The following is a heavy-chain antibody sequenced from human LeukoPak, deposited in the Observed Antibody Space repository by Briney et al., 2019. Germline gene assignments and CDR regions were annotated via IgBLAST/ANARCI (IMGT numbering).Heavy chain of an antibody. CDR3: AKGYPLYFDY. CDR2: ISVSGGST. V-gene: IGHV3-23*01. D-gene: IGHD3-16*02. CDR1: GFTFSTSA. J-gene: IGHJ4*02. Sequence: PGGSLRLSCAASGFTFSTSAMSWVRQAPGKGLQWVSAISVSGGSTYYADSVKGRFTISRDNSKNTVYLQVNSLRAEDTAVYYCAKGYPLYFDYWGQGTLVTVSS.